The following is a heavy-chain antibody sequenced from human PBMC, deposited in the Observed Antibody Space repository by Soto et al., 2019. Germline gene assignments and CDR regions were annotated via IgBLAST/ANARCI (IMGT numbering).Heavy chain of an antibody. D-gene: IGHD4-17*01. V-gene: IGHV1-46*01. CDR3: ARDAPYYGDYEWYFDY. CDR1: GYTFTSYY. Sequence: QVQLVQSGAEVKKPGASVKVSCKASGYTFTSYYMHWVRQAPGQGLEWMGIINPSGGSTSYAQKFQGRVTMTRDTSTSTVYMELSSLRSEDTAVYYCARDAPYYGDYEWYFDYWGQGTLVTVSS. J-gene: IGHJ4*02. CDR2: INPSGGST.